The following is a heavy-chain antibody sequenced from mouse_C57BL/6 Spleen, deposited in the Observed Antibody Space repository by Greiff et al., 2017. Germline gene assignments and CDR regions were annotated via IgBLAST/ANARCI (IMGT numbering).Heavy chain of an antibody. CDR1: GYTFTSYW. CDR3: ARWSQLGRMAMDY. V-gene: IGHV1-61*01. D-gene: IGHD4-1*02. CDR2: IYPSDSET. Sequence: VQLQQSGAELVRPGSSVKLSCKASGYTFTSYWMDWVKQRPGQGLEWIGNIYPSDSETHYNQKFKDKATLTVDKSSSTAYMQLSSLTSEDSAVYYCARWSQLGRMAMDYWGQGTSVTVSS. J-gene: IGHJ4*01.